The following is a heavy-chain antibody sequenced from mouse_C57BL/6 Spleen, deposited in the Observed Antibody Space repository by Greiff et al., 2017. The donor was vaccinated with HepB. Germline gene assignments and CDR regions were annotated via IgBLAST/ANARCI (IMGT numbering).Heavy chain of an antibody. D-gene: IGHD2-5*01. J-gene: IGHJ4*01. V-gene: IGHV10-3*01. CDR2: IRSKSSNSAT. CDR1: GFTFNTYA. Sequence: EVQLVESGGGLVQPKGSLKLSCAASGFTFNTYAMHWVRQAPGKGLEWVARIRSKSSNSATYYADSVKDRVTISRDDSQIMLYLQMNNLKTEDTAMYYCVRDSKAYAMDYWGQGTSVTVSS. CDR3: VRDSKAYAMDY.